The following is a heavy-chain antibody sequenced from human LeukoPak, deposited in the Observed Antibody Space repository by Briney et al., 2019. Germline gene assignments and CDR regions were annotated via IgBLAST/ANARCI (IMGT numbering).Heavy chain of an antibody. J-gene: IGHJ6*03. D-gene: IGHD2-2*01. CDR1: GDTLPTYG. Sequence: GSSVKVSCKASGDTLPTYGITWVRQAPGQGLEWMGWVSTYNGHTNYAQYLQGRVTMTRDTSTNTAYMELRGLRANDTAIYYCARPAKGAYYFYYMDVWGKGPRSPSP. CDR2: VSTYNGHT. V-gene: IGHV1-18*01. CDR3: ARPAKGAYYFYYMDV.